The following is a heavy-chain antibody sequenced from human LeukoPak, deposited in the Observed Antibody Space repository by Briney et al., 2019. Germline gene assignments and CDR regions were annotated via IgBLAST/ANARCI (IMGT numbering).Heavy chain of an antibody. J-gene: IGHJ4*01. CDR3: ARVRGDIYYYGSGSYSY. Sequence: AETLSLTCAASGGTFSGYYWSWIRQPPGKGLEWIGEINHSGSTNYNPSLRSRVTISVDTSKKQLSLKLSSVTAAETAVYYCARVRGDIYYYGSGSYSYWGNVTLVTVSS. CDR1: GGTFSGYY. V-gene: IGHV4-34*01. CDR2: INHSGST. D-gene: IGHD3-10*01.